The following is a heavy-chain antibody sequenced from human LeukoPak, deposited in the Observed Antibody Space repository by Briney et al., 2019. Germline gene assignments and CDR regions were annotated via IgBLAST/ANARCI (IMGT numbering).Heavy chain of an antibody. D-gene: IGHD3-9*01. Sequence: PSQTLSLTCTVSGDSISSGGYYWSWIRQHPEKGLEWIGYIYYTGSNYYNPSLVSRITMSVDTSKNQFSLKLRSVTAADTAVYYCARGNYFDTAGFYGSWGQGTLVNVSS. CDR3: ARGNYFDTAGFYGS. V-gene: IGHV4-31*03. CDR1: GDSISSGGYY. J-gene: IGHJ5*02. CDR2: IYYTGSN.